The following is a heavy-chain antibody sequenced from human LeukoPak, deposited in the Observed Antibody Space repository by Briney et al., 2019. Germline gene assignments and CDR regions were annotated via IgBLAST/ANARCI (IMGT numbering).Heavy chain of an antibody. CDR2: INHSGST. D-gene: IGHD3-9*01. CDR3: ARGSDILTGYTRSFDY. Sequence: PSETLSLTCAVYVGSFSGYYWSWIRQPPGKGLEWIGEINHSGSTNYNPSLKSRVTISVDTSKNQFSLKLSSVTAADTAVYYCARGSDILTGYTRSFDYWGQGTLVTVSS. J-gene: IGHJ4*02. CDR1: VGSFSGYY. V-gene: IGHV4-34*01.